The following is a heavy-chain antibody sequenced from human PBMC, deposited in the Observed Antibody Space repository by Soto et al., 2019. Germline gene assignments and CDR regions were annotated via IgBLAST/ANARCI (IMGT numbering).Heavy chain of an antibody. CDR2: ISYDGSNK. D-gene: IGHD2-21*02. V-gene: IGHV3-30-3*01. Sequence: LRLSCAASGFTFSSYAMHWVRQAPGKGLEWVAVISYDGSNKYYADSVKGRFTISRDNSKNTLYLQMNSLRAEDTAVYYCARVGLSGGNSAPDYWGQGTLVTVSS. CDR1: GFTFSSYA. CDR3: ARVGLSGGNSAPDY. J-gene: IGHJ4*02.